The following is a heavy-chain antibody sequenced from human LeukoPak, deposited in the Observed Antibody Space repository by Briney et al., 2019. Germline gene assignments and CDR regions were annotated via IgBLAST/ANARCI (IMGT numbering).Heavy chain of an antibody. D-gene: IGHD3-10*01. Sequence: GGSLRLSCAASGVTVNNAYMSLVCRAAGKGLEWVALIYSAGGTYYADSVKGRFTISRDNSKNTLHLQMNSLRAEDTAVYYCVRNSGELGAWGQGTLVTVSS. V-gene: IGHV3-53*01. J-gene: IGHJ5*02. CDR3: VRNSGELGA. CDR1: GVTVNNAY. CDR2: IYSAGGT.